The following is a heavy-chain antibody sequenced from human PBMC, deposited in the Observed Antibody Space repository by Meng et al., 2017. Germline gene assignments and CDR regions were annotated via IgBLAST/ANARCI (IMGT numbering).Heavy chain of an antibody. CDR3: ARGEQVQQQLVLWFDP. V-gene: IGHV1-2*02. CDR1: GYTFTGYY. CDR2: INPNSGGT. J-gene: IGHJ5*02. Sequence: ASVKVSCKASGYTFTGYYMHWVRQAPRQVREWMGWINPNSGGTNYAQKFQGRVTMTRDTSISTAYMELSRLRADDTAVYYCARGEQVQQQLVLWFDPWGQGTLVTVSS. D-gene: IGHD6-13*01.